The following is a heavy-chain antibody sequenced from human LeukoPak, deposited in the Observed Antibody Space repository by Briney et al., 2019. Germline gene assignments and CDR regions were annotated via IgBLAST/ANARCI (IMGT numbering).Heavy chain of an antibody. Sequence: PGRSLRLSCAASGFTFSSYGMHWVRQAPGKGLEWVAVISYDGSNKYYADSVKGRFTISRDNSKNTLYLQMNSLRAEDTAVYYCARDSHKFDSSGYYPDAFDIWGQGTMVTVSS. CDR1: GFTFSSYG. CDR3: ARDSHKFDSSGYYPDAFDI. CDR2: ISYDGSNK. V-gene: IGHV3-30*03. J-gene: IGHJ3*02. D-gene: IGHD3-22*01.